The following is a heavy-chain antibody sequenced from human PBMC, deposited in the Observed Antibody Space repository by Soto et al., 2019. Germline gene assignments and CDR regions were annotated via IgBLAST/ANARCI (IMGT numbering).Heavy chain of an antibody. D-gene: IGHD1-1*01. CDR2: INEDGSEY. CDR3: ARTGDGHHDFLDY. V-gene: IGHV3-7*01. Sequence: EVHLEESGGGLVQPGGSLRLSCAASGFTFSAYWMNWVRQAPGKGLEWVANINEDGSEYNDVASVKGRFTISRDDAKNSLFLQMNALRVEDTAVYYCARTGDGHHDFLDYWGQGILVSVSS. CDR1: GFTFSAYW. J-gene: IGHJ4*02.